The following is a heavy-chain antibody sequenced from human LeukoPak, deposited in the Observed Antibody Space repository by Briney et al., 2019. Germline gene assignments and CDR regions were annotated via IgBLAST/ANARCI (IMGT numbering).Heavy chain of an antibody. V-gene: IGHV3-48*04. D-gene: IGHD3-22*01. Sequence: PGGPLRLSCAASGFTFSTYNMNCLRQAPGEGLEGVSYISSSSDSIYYADSVKGRFTVSRDNAKNSLYLQMHSLRAEDTAVYYCATDDYDTNVYPYSGQGTLVTVSS. CDR3: ATDDYDTNVYPY. CDR2: ISSSSDSI. J-gene: IGHJ4*02. CDR1: GFTFSTYN.